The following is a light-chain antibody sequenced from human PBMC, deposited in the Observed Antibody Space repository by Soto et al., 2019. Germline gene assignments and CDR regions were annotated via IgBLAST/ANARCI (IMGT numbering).Light chain of an antibody. V-gene: IGLV4-60*02. J-gene: IGLJ3*02. CDR3: ETWDSNTRV. CDR1: RGHSSYI. CDR2: LEGSGSY. Sequence: QPVLTQSYSASASLGSSVKLTCTLSRGHSSYIIAWHQQQPGKAPRYLMKLEGSGSYNKGSGVPDRFSGSSSGADRYLTISNLQFEDEADYYCETWDSNTRVFGGGTKLTVL.